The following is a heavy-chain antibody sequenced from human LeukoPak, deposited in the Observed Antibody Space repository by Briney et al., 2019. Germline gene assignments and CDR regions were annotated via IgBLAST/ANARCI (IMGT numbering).Heavy chain of an antibody. D-gene: IGHD1-26*01. V-gene: IGHV3-74*01. Sequence: GGSLRLSCAASGFTFSSYWMHWVRQAPGKGLVWVSRINSDGSSTSYADSVKGRFTISRDNAKNTLYLQMNSLRAEDTVVYYCARSGSYYVWYFDLWGRGTLVTVSS. CDR3: ARSGSYYVWYFDL. CDR1: GFTFSSYW. J-gene: IGHJ2*01. CDR2: INSDGSST.